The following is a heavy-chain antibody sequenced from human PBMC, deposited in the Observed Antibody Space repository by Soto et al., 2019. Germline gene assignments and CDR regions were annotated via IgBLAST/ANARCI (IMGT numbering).Heavy chain of an antibody. CDR3: AKDLGGTVYYYYYGMDV. CDR1: GFTFSSYG. V-gene: IGHV3-30*18. CDR2: ISYDGSNK. J-gene: IGHJ6*02. Sequence: GGSLRLSCAASGFTFSSYGMHWVRQAPGKGLEWVAVISYDGSNKYYADSVKGRFTISRDNSKNTLYLQMNSLRAEDTAVYYCAKDLGGTVYYYYYGMDVWGQGTTVTVSS. D-gene: IGHD1-1*01.